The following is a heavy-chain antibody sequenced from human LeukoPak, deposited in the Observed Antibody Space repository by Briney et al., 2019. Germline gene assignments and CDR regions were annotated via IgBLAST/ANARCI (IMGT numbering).Heavy chain of an antibody. Sequence: SETLSLTCTVSGGSISSGDYYWSWIRQPPGKGLEWIGYIYYSGSTYYNPSLKSRVTISVDTSKNQFSLELSSVPAADTAVYYCARDSDSSGFYFDYWGQGTLVTVSS. V-gene: IGHV4-30-4*01. CDR1: GGSISSGDYY. D-gene: IGHD3-22*01. CDR3: ARDSDSSGFYFDY. CDR2: IYYSGST. J-gene: IGHJ4*02.